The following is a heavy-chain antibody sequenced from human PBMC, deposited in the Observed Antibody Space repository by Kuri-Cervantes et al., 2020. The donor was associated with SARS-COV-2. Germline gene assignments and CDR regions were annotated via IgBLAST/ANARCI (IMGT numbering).Heavy chain of an antibody. J-gene: IGHJ4*02. Sequence: ASFKVSCKASGYTFTTYGINWVRQAPGQGLEWMGWINAGNGNTKYSQKFQGRVTITRDTSASTAYMELSSLRSEDTAVYYCARDAVGFSLDYWGQGTLVTVSS. CDR3: ARDAVGFSLDY. CDR1: GYTFTTYG. CDR2: INAGNGNT. V-gene: IGHV1-3*01. D-gene: IGHD1-26*01.